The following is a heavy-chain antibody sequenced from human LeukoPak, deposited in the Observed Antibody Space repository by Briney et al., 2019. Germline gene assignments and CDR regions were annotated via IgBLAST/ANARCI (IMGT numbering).Heavy chain of an antibody. D-gene: IGHD2-15*01. CDR1: GFTVSSNY. CDR2: ISYDGSNK. V-gene: IGHV3-30*18. CDR3: AKVDSVVVVAAKLVDY. Sequence: GSLRLSCAASGFTVSSNYMSWVRQAPGKGLEWVAVISYDGSNKYYADSVKGRFTISRDNSKNTLYLQMNSLRAEDTAVYYCAKVDSVVVVAAKLVDYWGQGTLVTVSS. J-gene: IGHJ4*02.